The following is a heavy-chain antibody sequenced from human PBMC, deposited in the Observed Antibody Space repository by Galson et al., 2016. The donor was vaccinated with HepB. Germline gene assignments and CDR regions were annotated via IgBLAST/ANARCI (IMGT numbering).Heavy chain of an antibody. CDR2: IYRDGRT. D-gene: IGHD5-12*01. CDR3: ARVGGYVGYYFDF. CDR1: GITVSDTY. Sequence: CAVSGITVSDTYMSWVRQAPGKGLEWVSVIYRDGRTYHGDSVKGRFSISRDISKNTLYLQMNSLRADDTAVYYCARVGGYVGYYFDFWGQGALVTVSS. V-gene: IGHV3-53*01. J-gene: IGHJ4*02.